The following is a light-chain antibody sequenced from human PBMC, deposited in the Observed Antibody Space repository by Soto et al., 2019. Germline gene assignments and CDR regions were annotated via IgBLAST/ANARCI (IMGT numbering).Light chain of an antibody. CDR1: QGINTY. CDR3: QQSYTTTRT. Sequence: DIQMTQSPSSLSESAGDRVTITCRASQGINTYLNWYQQKPGKAPKLLIYAASNLQSGVPSRFSGSGSDTDFTLTISSLQPEDFATYSCQQSYTTTRTLGQGTKVDIK. CDR2: AAS. J-gene: IGKJ1*01. V-gene: IGKV1-39*01.